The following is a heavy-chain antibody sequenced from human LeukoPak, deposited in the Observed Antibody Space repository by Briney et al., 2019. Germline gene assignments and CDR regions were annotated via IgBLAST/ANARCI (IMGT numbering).Heavy chain of an antibody. CDR2: INYSGST. Sequence: SETLSLTCTVSGGSISSYYWSWIRQPPGKGLEWIGYINYSGSTKYNPSLKSRVTISVDTSKNQFSLKLSSVTAADTAVYYCARAYYYGSGSYYDYYYYGMDVWGQGTTVTVSS. D-gene: IGHD3-10*01. V-gene: IGHV4-59*01. CDR3: ARAYYYGSGSYYDYYYYGMDV. J-gene: IGHJ6*02. CDR1: GGSISSYY.